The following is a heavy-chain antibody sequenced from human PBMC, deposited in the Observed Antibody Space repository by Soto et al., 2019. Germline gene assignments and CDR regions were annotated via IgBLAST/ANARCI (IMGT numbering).Heavy chain of an antibody. Sequence: QVQLVESGGGVVQPGRSLRLSCAASGFTFSSYAMHWDRQAPGKGLEWVAVISYDGSNKYYADSVKGRFTISRDNSKNTLYLQMNSLRAEDTAVYYCARDPGMDTAMVMWFDPWGQGTLVTVSS. CDR2: ISYDGSNK. D-gene: IGHD5-18*01. J-gene: IGHJ5*02. CDR3: ARDPGMDTAMVMWFDP. V-gene: IGHV3-30-3*01. CDR1: GFTFSSYA.